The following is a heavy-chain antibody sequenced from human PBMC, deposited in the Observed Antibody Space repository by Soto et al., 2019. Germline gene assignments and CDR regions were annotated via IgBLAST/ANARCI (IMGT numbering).Heavy chain of an antibody. CDR1: GYTFTSYG. CDR3: ARDEDSSGWSTYYYYGMDV. V-gene: IGHV1-18*04. J-gene: IGHJ6*02. Sequence: ASVKVSCKASGYTFTSYGISWVRQAPGQGLEWMGWISAYNGNTNYAQKLQGRVTMTTDTSTSTAYVELRSLRSDDTAVYYCARDEDSSGWSTYYYYGMDVWGQGTTVTVSS. CDR2: ISAYNGNT. D-gene: IGHD6-19*01.